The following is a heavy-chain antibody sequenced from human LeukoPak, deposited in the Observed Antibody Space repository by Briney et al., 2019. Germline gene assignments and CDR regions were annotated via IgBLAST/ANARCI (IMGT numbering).Heavy chain of an antibody. Sequence: GGSLRLSCAASGFTFSGSAMHWVRQASGKGLEWVGRIRSKANTYATAYAASVKGRFTISRDDSKKTAYLQMNSLRAEDTAVYYCASGSPYWGQGTLVTVSS. CDR1: GFTFSGSA. D-gene: IGHD3-10*01. J-gene: IGHJ4*02. CDR2: IRSKANTYAT. CDR3: ASGSPY. V-gene: IGHV3-73*01.